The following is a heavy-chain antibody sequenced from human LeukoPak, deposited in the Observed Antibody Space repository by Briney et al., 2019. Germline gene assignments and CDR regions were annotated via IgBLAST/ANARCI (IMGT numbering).Heavy chain of an antibody. CDR1: GFTFSSYA. J-gene: IGHJ4*02. Sequence: GGSLRLSCAASGFTFSSYAMHWVRQAPGKGLEWVAVISYDGSNKYYADSVKGRFTISRDNSKNTLYLQMNSLRAEDTAVYYCARAYYYDSSGYFDYWGQGTLVTVSS. CDR2: ISYDGSNK. CDR3: ARAYYYDSSGYFDY. V-gene: IGHV3-30*04. D-gene: IGHD3-22*01.